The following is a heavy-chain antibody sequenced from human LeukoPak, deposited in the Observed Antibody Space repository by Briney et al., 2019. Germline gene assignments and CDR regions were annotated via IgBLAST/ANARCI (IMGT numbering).Heavy chain of an antibody. J-gene: IGHJ3*01. Sequence: GGSLRLSCTASGFTFSDYSLSWIRQSPGKGLEWVSYITSGGGSIFYADFVEGRFTISRDNAENSLYLQLNSLRDEDTAVYYCARWIDGFDVWGQGTMVTVSS. CDR1: GFTFSDYS. D-gene: IGHD2-2*03. V-gene: IGHV3-11*01. CDR3: ARWIDGFDV. CDR2: ITSGGGSI.